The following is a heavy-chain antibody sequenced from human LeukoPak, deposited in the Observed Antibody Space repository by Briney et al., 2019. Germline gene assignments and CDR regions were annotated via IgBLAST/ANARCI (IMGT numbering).Heavy chain of an antibody. D-gene: IGHD3-10*01. Sequence: GESLKISCKGSGYNFTNFWIGWVRQLPGKGLEWMGIIYPRDSDTTYSPSFQGQVIISVDKSISTAYVQWSSLKASDTAMYYCASLDSSQRGEAFDLWGQGTMVTVSS. J-gene: IGHJ3*01. V-gene: IGHV5-51*01. CDR2: IYPRDSDT. CDR3: ASLDSSQRGEAFDL. CDR1: GYNFTNFW.